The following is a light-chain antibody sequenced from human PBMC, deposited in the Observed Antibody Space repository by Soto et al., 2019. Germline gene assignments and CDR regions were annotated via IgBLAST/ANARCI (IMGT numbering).Light chain of an antibody. Sequence: EIVLTQSPATLSLSPGERATLSCRASKSVSSYLAWYQQKPGQAPRLLIYDASNSATGVPARFSGSGSGTDFPLTISSLEPEDFAVYYCQQRSNWPLTFGGGTKLEIK. J-gene: IGKJ4*01. CDR3: QQRSNWPLT. V-gene: IGKV3-11*01. CDR1: KSVSSY. CDR2: DAS.